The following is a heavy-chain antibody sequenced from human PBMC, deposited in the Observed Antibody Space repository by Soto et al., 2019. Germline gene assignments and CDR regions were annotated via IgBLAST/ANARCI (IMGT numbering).Heavy chain of an antibody. Sequence: ASVKVSCKASGGTFSSYAISWVRQAPGQGLEWMGWISAYNGNTKHAQKLQGRVTMTTDTSTSTAYMELRSLRSDDTAVYYCARGVGSGSYYNQYNWFDPWGQGTLVTVSS. CDR3: ARGVGSGSYYNQYNWFDP. D-gene: IGHD3-10*01. V-gene: IGHV1-18*01. CDR1: GGTFSSYA. J-gene: IGHJ5*02. CDR2: ISAYNGNT.